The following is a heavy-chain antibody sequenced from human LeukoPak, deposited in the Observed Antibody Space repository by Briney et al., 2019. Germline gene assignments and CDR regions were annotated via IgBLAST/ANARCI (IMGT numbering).Heavy chain of an antibody. CDR2: INHSGST. Sequence: PSETLSLTCAVYGGSFSGYYWSWIRQPPGKGLEWIGEINHSGSTNYNPSLKTRVTISVDTSKNQFSLKLSSVTAADTAVYYGAISKSWYVDYWGQGTLVTVSS. CDR3: AISKSWYVDY. J-gene: IGHJ4*02. CDR1: GGSFSGYY. V-gene: IGHV4-34*01. D-gene: IGHD6-13*01.